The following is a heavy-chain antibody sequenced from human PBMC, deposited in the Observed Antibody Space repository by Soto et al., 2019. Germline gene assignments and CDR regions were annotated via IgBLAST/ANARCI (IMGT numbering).Heavy chain of an antibody. Sequence: EVQLVESGGGLVQPGGSLRLSCAASGFTFSDHYMDWVRQAPGKGLEWVGRTRNKANSYTTEYAASVKGRFTISRDDSKNSLYLQMNSLKTEDTAVYYCAGATTTLDVWGQGTTVTVSS. CDR1: GFTFSDHY. V-gene: IGHV3-72*01. J-gene: IGHJ6*02. D-gene: IGHD2-15*01. CDR3: AGATTTLDV. CDR2: TRNKANSYTT.